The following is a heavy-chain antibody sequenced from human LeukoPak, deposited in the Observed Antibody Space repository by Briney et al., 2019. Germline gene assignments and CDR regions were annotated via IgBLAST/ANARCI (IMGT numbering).Heavy chain of an antibody. CDR3: ARIYDSSGPSFDY. Sequence: PGGSLRLSCAASGFTFSSYSMNWVRQAPGKGLEWVSSISSSSSYIYYADSVKGRFTISRDNAKNSLYLQMNSLRAEDTAVYYCARIYDSSGPSFDYWGQGTLVIVSS. CDR1: GFTFSSYS. J-gene: IGHJ4*02. V-gene: IGHV3-21*01. D-gene: IGHD3-22*01. CDR2: ISSSSSYI.